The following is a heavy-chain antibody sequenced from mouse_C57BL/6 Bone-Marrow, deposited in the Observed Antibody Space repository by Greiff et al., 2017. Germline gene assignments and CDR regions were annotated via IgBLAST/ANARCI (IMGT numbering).Heavy chain of an antibody. V-gene: IGHV1-19*01. CDR1: GYTFTDYY. J-gene: IGHJ4*01. D-gene: IGHD1-1*01. CDR3: ARDTTVVANAMDY. Sequence: EVQLMESGPVLVKPGASVKMSCKASGYTFTDYYMNWVKQSHGKSLEWIGVINPYNGGTSYNQKFKGKATLTVDKSSSTAYMELNSLTSEDSAVYYCARDTTVVANAMDYWGQGTSVTVSS. CDR2: INPYNGGT.